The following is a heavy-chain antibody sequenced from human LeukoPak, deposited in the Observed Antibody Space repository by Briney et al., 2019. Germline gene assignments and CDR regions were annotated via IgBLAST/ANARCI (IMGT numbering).Heavy chain of an antibody. D-gene: IGHD5-12*01. Sequence: SVKVSCKASGGTFSSYAISWVRQAPGQGLEWMGGIIPIFGTANYAQKFQGRVTITADESTSTAYMELSSLRSEDTAVYYCARLLPPGSGSGYDRGDYWGQGTLVTVSS. V-gene: IGHV1-69*13. CDR1: GGTFSSYA. J-gene: IGHJ4*02. CDR3: ARLLPPGSGSGYDRGDY. CDR2: IIPIFGTA.